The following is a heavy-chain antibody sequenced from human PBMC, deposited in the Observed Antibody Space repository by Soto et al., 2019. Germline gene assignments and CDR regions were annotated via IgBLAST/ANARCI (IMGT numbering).Heavy chain of an antibody. J-gene: IGHJ4*02. Sequence: SGPTMVNPTQTLTLTCTFSGFSLSTTGLGVGWIRQPPGKALEWLALLSWSDDQRYNPSLKTRLTVTQGSSRHQVVLTLTNMYPADTATYFCAHRGQGFDYWGQGILVTVSS. CDR3: AHRGQGFDY. CDR1: GFSLSTTGLG. CDR2: LSWSDDQ. V-gene: IGHV2-5*01.